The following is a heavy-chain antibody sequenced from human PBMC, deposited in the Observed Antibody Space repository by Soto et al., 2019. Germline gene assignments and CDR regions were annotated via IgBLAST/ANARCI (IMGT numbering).Heavy chain of an antibody. CDR2: VHYSGRT. Sequence: SETLCLSSSVACGPGSGGGCCWPWIRPTGGKGLEWIVYVHYSGRTNYNPSLKSRVTVSLDTSKNQFSLKLRSVTAADTAVYYCARDPAPGSKNHCFEPWGHGPLVTV. CDR1: CGPGSGGGCC. J-gene: IGHJ5*02. V-gene: IGHV4-61*08. CDR3: ARDPAPGSKNHCFEP. D-gene: IGHD1-1*01.